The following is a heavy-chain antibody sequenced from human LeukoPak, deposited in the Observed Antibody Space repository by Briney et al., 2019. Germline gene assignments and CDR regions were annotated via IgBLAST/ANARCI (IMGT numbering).Heavy chain of an antibody. J-gene: IGHJ4*02. V-gene: IGHV4-59*01. Sequence: PSETLSLTCTVSGGSISSCYWSWIRQPPGKGLEWIGYIYYSGSTNYNPSLKSRVTISVDTSKNQFSLKLSSVTAADTAVCYCARVAPEQLATYYFDYWGQGTLVTVSS. D-gene: IGHD6-13*01. CDR2: IYYSGST. CDR1: GGSISSCY. CDR3: ARVAPEQLATYYFDY.